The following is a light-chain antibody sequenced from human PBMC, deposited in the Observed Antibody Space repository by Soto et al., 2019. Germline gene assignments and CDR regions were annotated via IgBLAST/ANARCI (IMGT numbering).Light chain of an antibody. V-gene: IGLV1-40*01. J-gene: IGLJ1*01. CDR3: QSHDISLSAYV. CDR1: SFNIGAGSD. Sequence: QSVLTQPPSVSGAPGQRVTISCTGSSFNIGAGSDVHWYRQLPGTAPKLLIYANNNRPSGVPARFSASKSGTSASLAITGLQAEDEADYYGQSHDISLSAYVFGTGTKVTV. CDR2: ANN.